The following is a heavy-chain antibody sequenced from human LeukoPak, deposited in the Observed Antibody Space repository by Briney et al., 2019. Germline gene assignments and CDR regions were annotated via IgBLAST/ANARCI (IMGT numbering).Heavy chain of an antibody. D-gene: IGHD3-22*01. CDR2: IRSKAYGGTT. CDR1: GFTFSSYG. CDR3: TRWTWSSGQEFDY. J-gene: IGHJ4*02. V-gene: IGHV3-49*03. Sequence: GGSLRLSCASSGFTFSSYGMNWFRQAPGKGLEWVGFIRSKAYGGTTEYAASVKGRFIISRDDSKSIAYLQMNSLKTEDTAVYYCTRWTWSSGQEFDYWGQGTLVTVSS.